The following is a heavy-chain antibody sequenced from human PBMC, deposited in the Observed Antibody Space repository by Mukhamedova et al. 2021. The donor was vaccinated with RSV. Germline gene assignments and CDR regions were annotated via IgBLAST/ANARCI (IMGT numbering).Heavy chain of an antibody. D-gene: IGHD2-15*01. J-gene: IGHJ6*02. CDR2: GSGDST. V-gene: IGHV3-23*01. CDR3: AKTRGCCWDAVDV. Sequence: GSGDSTYSADSVKGRFTIFRDNSKKTPYLQMNSLRAEDTAVYFCAKTRGCCWDAVDVWGQGTTVTVSS.